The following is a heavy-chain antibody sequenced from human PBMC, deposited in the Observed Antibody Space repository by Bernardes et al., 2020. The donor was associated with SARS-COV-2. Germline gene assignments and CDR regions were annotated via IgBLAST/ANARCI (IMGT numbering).Heavy chain of an antibody. CDR3: VRGGYGNSGVDC. D-gene: IGHD3-10*01. CDR2: INPNSGGT. J-gene: IGHJ4*02. Sequence: ASVKVSCRASGYTFTGYYMHWVRQAPGQGLEWVGWINPNSGGTNYAQKFQGRVTMTRDTSISTAHMELSRLRSDDTAVYYCVRGGYGNSGVDCWGQGTLVTVSS. V-gene: IGHV1-2*02. CDR1: GYTFTGYY.